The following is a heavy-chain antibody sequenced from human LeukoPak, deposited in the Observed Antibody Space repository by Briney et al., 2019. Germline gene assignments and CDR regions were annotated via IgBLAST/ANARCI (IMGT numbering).Heavy chain of an antibody. Sequence: SETLSLTCTVSGDSINSLDLWSWVRQPPGKGLEWIGEMYLSGTTHSNPSVRSRVTISIDKSKNQFFLNLSSVTAADTAVYYCAGLVGRYSSGLYYYYFDYWGQGPWSPSPQ. J-gene: IGHJ4*02. D-gene: IGHD3-22*01. CDR1: GDSINSLDL. V-gene: IGHV4-4*02. CDR2: MYLSGTT. CDR3: AGLVGRYSSGLYYYYFDY.